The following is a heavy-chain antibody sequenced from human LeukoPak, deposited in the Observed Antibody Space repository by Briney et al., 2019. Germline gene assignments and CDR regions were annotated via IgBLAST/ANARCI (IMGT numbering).Heavy chain of an antibody. CDR1: GFTFSGHW. V-gene: IGHV3-7*01. Sequence: GGSLRLSCAASGFTFSGHWMSWVRQAPAKGLEWVAHMKGDGSQIYYMDFVKGRFTISRDNAKNSLYLKMNGLRAEDTVVYYCVAWGNSGNSWGQGTMVIVSS. CDR3: VAWGNSGNS. J-gene: IGHJ3*01. D-gene: IGHD1-26*01. CDR2: MKGDGSQI.